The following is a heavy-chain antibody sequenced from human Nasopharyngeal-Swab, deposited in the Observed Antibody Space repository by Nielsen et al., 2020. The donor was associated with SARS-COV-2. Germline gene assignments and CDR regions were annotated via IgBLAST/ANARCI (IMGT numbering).Heavy chain of an antibody. D-gene: IGHD3-10*01. J-gene: IGHJ6*02. Sequence: SQTLSLTCAVYGGSFSGYYWSWIRQPPGKGLEWIGEINHSGSTNYNPSLKSRVTISVDTSKNQFSLKLSSVTAADTAVYYCARGVRLTRITMVRGPIESVYGMDVWGQGTMVTVSS. CDR1: GGSFSGYY. V-gene: IGHV4-34*01. CDR3: ARGVRLTRITMVRGPIESVYGMDV. CDR2: INHSGST.